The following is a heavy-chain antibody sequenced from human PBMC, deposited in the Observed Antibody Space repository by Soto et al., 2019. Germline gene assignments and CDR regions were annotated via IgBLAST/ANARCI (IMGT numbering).Heavy chain of an antibody. J-gene: IGHJ4*02. Sequence: GGSLRLSCAASGFTFSSYSMNWVRQAPGKGLEWVSSISYSGATIKYADSVKGRFTISRDNVKKSVFLQMNSLRAEDTAVYYCARLRNYNDFWSGYFDYWGQGMLVTVSS. V-gene: IGHV3-21*04. CDR2: ISYSGATI. CDR1: GFTFSSYS. CDR3: ARLRNYNDFWSGYFDY. D-gene: IGHD3-3*01.